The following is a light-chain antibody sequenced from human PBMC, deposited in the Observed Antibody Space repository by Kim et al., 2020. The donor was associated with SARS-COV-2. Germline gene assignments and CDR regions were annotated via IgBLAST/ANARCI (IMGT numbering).Light chain of an antibody. CDR1: QSVGGN. CDR3: QQYDDWPTVT. V-gene: IGKV3-15*01. J-gene: IGKJ5*01. CDR2: GAS. Sequence: EIVMTQSPATLSVSPGERVTLSCRASQSVGGNVAWYQQKPGQTPRLLIYGASTRAIGIPARFSGSGSGTEFTLTISSLQSGDFAVYYCQQYDDWPTVTFGQETRVEIK.